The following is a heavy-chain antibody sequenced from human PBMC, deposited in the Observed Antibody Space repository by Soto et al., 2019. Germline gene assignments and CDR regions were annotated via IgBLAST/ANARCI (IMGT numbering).Heavy chain of an antibody. V-gene: IGHV6-1*01. J-gene: IGHJ6*02. D-gene: IGHD6-13*01. Sequence: SQTLSLTCAISGDSVSSNSAAWNWIRQSPSRGLEWLGRTYYRSKWYNDYAVSVKSRITINPDTSKNQFSLQLNSVTPEDTAVYYCARDQATYSSIWYEYSYDYGMDVWGQGTTVTVCS. CDR1: GDSVSSNSAA. CDR2: TYYRSKWYN. CDR3: ARDQATYSSIWYEYSYDYGMDV.